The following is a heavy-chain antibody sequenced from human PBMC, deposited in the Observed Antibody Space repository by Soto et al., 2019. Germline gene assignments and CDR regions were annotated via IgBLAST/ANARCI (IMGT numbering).Heavy chain of an antibody. D-gene: IGHD1-1*01. V-gene: IGHV3-7*01. CDR3: ASLLGDVTTVDY. Sequence: GGSLRLSCAASGFTFSDHDMDWVRQAPGKGLEWVATIRQDGNEKWYVDSVKGRFTVSRDNAKNSLYLQMNSLRGDDTALYYCASLLGDVTTVDYWGQGSLVTVSS. CDR2: IRQDGNEK. CDR1: GFTFSDHD. J-gene: IGHJ4*02.